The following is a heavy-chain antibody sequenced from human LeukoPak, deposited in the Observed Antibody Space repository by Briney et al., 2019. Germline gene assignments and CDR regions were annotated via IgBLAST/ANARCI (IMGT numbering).Heavy chain of an antibody. V-gene: IGHV3-23*01. CDR3: AKEEYSSSFSSWFDP. J-gene: IGHJ5*02. D-gene: IGHD6-6*01. CDR2: ISGSGGST. CDR1: GFTLSSYA. Sequence: PGGSLRLSCAASGFTLSSYAMSWVRQAPGKGLEWVSAISGSGGSTYYADSVKGRFTISRDNSKNTLYLQMNSLRAEDTAVYYCAKEEYSSSFSSWFDPWGQGTLVTVSS.